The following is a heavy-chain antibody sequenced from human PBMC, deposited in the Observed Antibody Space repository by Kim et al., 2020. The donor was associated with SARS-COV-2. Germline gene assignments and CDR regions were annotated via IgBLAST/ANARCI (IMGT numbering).Heavy chain of an antibody. CDR3: AKAVYSHGLLDH. D-gene: IGHD6-13*01. J-gene: IGHJ4*02. V-gene: IGHV3-23*01. Sequence: GSLRLSCAASGFTLNGYGMSWVRQAPGKGLEWVSTITNSGDNIYYADSVNGRFTISRDISKNTLYLQMSSLRVEDTAVYYCAKAVYSHGLLDHWGQGTL. CDR1: GFTLNGYG. CDR2: ITNSGDNI.